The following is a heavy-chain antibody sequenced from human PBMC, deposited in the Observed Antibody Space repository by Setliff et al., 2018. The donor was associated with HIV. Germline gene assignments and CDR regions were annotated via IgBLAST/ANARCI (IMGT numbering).Heavy chain of an antibody. CDR1: GYSISSGYY. CDR2: IYRSGIT. V-gene: IGHV4-38-2*02. CDR3: ARLGYSGSLVGAFDI. J-gene: IGHJ3*02. Sequence: PSETLSLTCTVSGYSISSGYYWGWIRQPPGKGLEWIGSIYRSGITYYNPSLKSRVTISVDTSKNQFSLNLTSVTAADTAVYYCARLGYSGSLVGAFDIWGQGTMVTVSS. D-gene: IGHD1-26*01.